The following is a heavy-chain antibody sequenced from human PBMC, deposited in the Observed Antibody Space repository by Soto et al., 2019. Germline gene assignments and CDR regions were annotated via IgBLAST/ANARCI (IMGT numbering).Heavy chain of an antibody. CDR3: ARGEGLLWFGELPKYYYYGMDV. CDR2: IWYDGSNK. D-gene: IGHD3-10*01. V-gene: IGHV3-33*01. Sequence: GGSLRLSCAASEFTFSSYGMHWVRQAPGNGLEWVAVIWYDGSNKYYADSVKGRFTISRDNSKNTLYLQMNSLRAEDTAVYYCARGEGLLWFGELPKYYYYGMDVWGQGTTVTVSS. CDR1: EFTFSSYG. J-gene: IGHJ6*02.